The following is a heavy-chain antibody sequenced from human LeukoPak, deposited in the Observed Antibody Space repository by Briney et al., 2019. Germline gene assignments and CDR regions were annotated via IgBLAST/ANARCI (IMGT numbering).Heavy chain of an antibody. CDR1: GGSISSYY. CDR3: ARAMYYYGSGSSNWFDP. Sequence: SETLSLTCTVSGGSISSYYWSWIRQPPGKGLEWIGHVYYSGSTNYNPSLKSRVTISVDTSKNQFSLKLSSVTAADTAVYYCARAMYYYGSGSSNWFDPWGQGTLVTASS. D-gene: IGHD3-10*01. CDR2: VYYSGST. J-gene: IGHJ5*02. V-gene: IGHV4-59*01.